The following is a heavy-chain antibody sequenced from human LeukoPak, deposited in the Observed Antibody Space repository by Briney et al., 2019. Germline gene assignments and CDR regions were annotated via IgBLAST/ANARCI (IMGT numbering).Heavy chain of an antibody. V-gene: IGHV4-61*05. CDR2: IYYSGST. J-gene: IGHJ2*01. CDR3: ARHPDYDYVWRWDFDL. D-gene: IGHD3-16*01. Sequence: SETLSLTCTVSGGSITSSSHYWSWIRQPPGKGLEWIGYIYYSGSTNYNPSLKSRVTISVDTSKNQFSLKLSSVTAADTAVYYCARHPDYDYVWRWDFDLWGRGTLVTVSS. CDR1: GGSITSSSHY.